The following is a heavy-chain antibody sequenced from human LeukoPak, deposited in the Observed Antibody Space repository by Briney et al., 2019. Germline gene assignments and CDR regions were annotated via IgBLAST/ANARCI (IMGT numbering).Heavy chain of an antibody. CDR1: GGSIRSSSYY. J-gene: IGHJ3*02. D-gene: IGHD5-24*01. V-gene: IGHV4-39*01. Sequence: SETLSLTCTASGGSIRSSSYYWGWIRQPPGKGLEWIGSIYYDGSPYYNPSLKSRVTISVDTSKNQFSLKVRSVTAADTAVYYCARQALEMTAMYAFDIWGQGTIVTVSS. CDR2: IYYDGSP. CDR3: ARQALEMTAMYAFDI.